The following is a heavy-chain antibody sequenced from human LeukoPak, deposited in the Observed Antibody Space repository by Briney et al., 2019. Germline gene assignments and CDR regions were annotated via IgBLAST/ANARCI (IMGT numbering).Heavy chain of an antibody. CDR3: ARHRYDVFGPDY. Sequence: GESLKISFEGSGXNFINYCITWVRQMSGRGLEWMGRIDPSDSNTNYSTSFEGHVTISVDKSLNTAYLQWSSLKASDTAIYYCARHRYDVFGPDYWGQGTLVTVSS. CDR2: IDPSDSNT. D-gene: IGHD3-9*01. V-gene: IGHV5-10-1*01. J-gene: IGHJ4*02. CDR1: GXNFINYC.